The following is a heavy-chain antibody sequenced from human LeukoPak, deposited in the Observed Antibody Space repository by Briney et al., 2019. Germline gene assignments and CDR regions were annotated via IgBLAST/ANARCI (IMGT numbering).Heavy chain of an antibody. J-gene: IGHJ4*02. CDR1: GFTFSSYW. V-gene: IGHV3-7*01. CDR3: ARLWEPATVTTMVYYFDY. D-gene: IGHD4-17*01. CDR2: IKQDGSEK. Sequence: GGSLRLSCAASGFTFSSYWMSWVRQAPGKGLEWAANIKQDGSEKYYVDSVKGRFTISRDNAKNSLYLQMNSLRAEDTAVYYCARLWEPATVTTMVYYFDYRGQGTLVTVSS.